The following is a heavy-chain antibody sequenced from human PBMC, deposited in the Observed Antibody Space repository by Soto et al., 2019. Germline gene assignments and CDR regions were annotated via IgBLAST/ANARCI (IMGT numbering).Heavy chain of an antibody. V-gene: IGHV3-15*05. D-gene: IGHD2-21*01. CDR2: IKSKTDGETT. CDR1: GFTFSNAW. CDR3: ARGIKNYYGMDV. J-gene: IGHJ6*02. Sequence: GGSLRLSCAASGFTFSNAWMSWVRQAPGKGLEWVGRIKSKTDGETTDYAAPVRGRFAISRDNAKNSLYLEMNSLGADDTAVYYCARGIKNYYGMDVWGQGTTVTVSS.